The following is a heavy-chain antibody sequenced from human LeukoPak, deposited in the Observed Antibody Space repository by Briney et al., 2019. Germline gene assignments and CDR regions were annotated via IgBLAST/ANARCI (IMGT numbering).Heavy chain of an antibody. Sequence: GGSLRLSCAASGFIFRDYYMSWIRQAPGKGLEWISYISSGGSTIYYTDSVKGRFTISRDDAKNSLYLHMNNLRAEDTAVYYCAREGWLQPQYYFDYWGQGTLVTVSS. D-gene: IGHD5-24*01. J-gene: IGHJ4*02. CDR3: AREGWLQPQYYFDY. CDR1: GFIFRDYY. V-gene: IGHV3-11*01. CDR2: ISSGGSTI.